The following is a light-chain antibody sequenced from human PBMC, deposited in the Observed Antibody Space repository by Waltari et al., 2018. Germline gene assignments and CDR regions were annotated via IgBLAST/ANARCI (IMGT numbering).Light chain of an antibody. CDR2: EVR. V-gene: IGLV2-8*01. CDR3: SSTSSSGLYFV. CDR1: SSDVGGDNF. Sequence: QSALTQPPSASGSPGQSVTISCTGTSSDVGGDNFVSWYQQHPGKAPRLLISEVRKRPSGVPDRFSGSRSGTTASLTVSGLQAEDEADYFCSSTSSSGLYFVFGTGTRLTVL. J-gene: IGLJ1*01.